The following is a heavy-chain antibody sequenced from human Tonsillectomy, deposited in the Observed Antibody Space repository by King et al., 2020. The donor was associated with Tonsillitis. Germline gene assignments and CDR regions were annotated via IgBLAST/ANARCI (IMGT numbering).Heavy chain of an antibody. CDR1: GFTFSSYA. J-gene: IGHJ4*02. V-gene: IGHV3-23*04. CDR3: AKDPIMAAVTKAPDY. CDR2: ISGGGGTT. Sequence: QLVESGGDLAQPGGSLRLSCAASGFTFSSYAMSWVRQAPGKGLEWVSAISGGGGTTYYADSVKGRFTISRDNSKNTLSLQMNSLRADDTAVYYCAKDPIMAAVTKAPDYWGQGTLVTVSS. D-gene: IGHD4-11*01.